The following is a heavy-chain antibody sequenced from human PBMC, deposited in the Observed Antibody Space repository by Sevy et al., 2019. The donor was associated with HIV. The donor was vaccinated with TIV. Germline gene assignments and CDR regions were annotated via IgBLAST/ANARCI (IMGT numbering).Heavy chain of an antibody. D-gene: IGHD4-17*01. CDR1: GFSFSSYA. CDR3: ARDHVKDGDLGDYYYYAMDV. J-gene: IGHJ6*02. V-gene: IGHV3-23*01. CDR2: ISGSGGST. Sequence: GGSLRLSCAASGFSFSSYAMSWVRQTPGKGLQWVSVISGSGGSTYYADSVKGRFTIFRDNSRNTVYLQMNSLRAEDTAVYYCARDHVKDGDLGDYYYYAMDVWGQGTTVTVSS.